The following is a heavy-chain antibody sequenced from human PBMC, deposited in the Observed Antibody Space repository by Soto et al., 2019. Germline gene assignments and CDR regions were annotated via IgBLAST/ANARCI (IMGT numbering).Heavy chain of an antibody. D-gene: IGHD6-19*01. Sequence: GESLKLSCKGSGYSFSSYWIGRVRQMPGKGLERMGIIYPGDSDTRYSPSFQGQVTISADRSITTTYLQWSSLKASDTAIYYCASLFDTSGWFDYWGQGTLVTVSS. V-gene: IGHV5-51*01. CDR1: GYSFSSYW. CDR3: ASLFDTSGWFDY. J-gene: IGHJ5*01. CDR2: IYPGDSDT.